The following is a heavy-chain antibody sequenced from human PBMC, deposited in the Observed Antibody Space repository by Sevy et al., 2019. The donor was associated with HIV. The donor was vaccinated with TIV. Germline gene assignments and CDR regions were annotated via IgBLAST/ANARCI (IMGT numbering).Heavy chain of an antibody. CDR2: IKEDGSER. CDR1: GFTFNMYW. D-gene: IGHD2-15*01. V-gene: IGHV3-7*01. Sequence: GGSLRLSCAASGFTFNMYWMTWVRQAPGKGLEWVANIKEDGSERNYLDSVKGRFTISRDNAKESQYLQINSLRAEDTAAYYCARHCSGGSCYSLLPHYYYGMDVWGQGTTVTVSS. CDR3: ARHCSGGSCYSLLPHYYYGMDV. J-gene: IGHJ6*02.